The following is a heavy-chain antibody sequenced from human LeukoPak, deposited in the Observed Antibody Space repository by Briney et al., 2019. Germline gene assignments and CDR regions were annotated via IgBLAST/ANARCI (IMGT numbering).Heavy chain of an antibody. Sequence: PGGSLRLSCAASGFTFSSYAMSWVRQAPGKGLEWVSAISGSGGSTYYADSVKGRFTISRDNSKNTLYLQMNSLRAEDTAVYYCAKDLYGDYGFSYDYWGQGTLVTVSS. CDR1: GFTFSSYA. D-gene: IGHD4-17*01. CDR3: AKDLYGDYGFSYDY. V-gene: IGHV3-23*01. CDR2: ISGSGGST. J-gene: IGHJ4*02.